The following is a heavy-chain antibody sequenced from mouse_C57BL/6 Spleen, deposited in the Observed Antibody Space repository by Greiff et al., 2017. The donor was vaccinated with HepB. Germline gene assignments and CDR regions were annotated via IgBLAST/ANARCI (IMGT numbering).Heavy chain of an antibody. CDR1: GFTFSDAW. J-gene: IGHJ4*01. CDR2: IRNKANNHAT. D-gene: IGHD4-1*01. V-gene: IGHV6-6*01. CDR3: TLNWDFYAMDY. Sequence: EVKLVESGGGLVQPGGSMKLSCAASGFTFSDAWMDWVRQSPEKGLEWVAEIRNKANNHATYYAESVKGRFTISRDDSKSSVYLQMNSLRAEDTGIYSCTLNWDFYAMDYWGQGTSVTVSS.